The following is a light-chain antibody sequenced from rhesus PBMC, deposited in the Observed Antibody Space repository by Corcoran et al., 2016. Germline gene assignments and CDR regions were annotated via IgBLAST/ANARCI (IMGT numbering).Light chain of an antibody. Sequence: DIQMTQSPSSLSASVGDRVTITCRASQTISSYLAWYQQKPGKVPKLLIYAASSLESGVPSRFSGSGSGTEFTLTFSSLQPEDFATYYCQQHNSHPPYSFGQGTKVEIK. CDR1: QTISSY. CDR2: AAS. CDR3: QQHNSHPPYS. V-gene: IGKV1-44*02. J-gene: IGKJ2*01.